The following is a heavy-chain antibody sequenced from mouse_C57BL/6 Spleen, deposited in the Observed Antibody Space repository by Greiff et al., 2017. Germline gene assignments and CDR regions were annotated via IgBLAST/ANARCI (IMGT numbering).Heavy chain of an antibody. D-gene: IGHD2-3*01. CDR3: TASMMVTQFDY. CDR2: IDPENGDT. Sequence: VQLQQSGAELVRPGASVKLSCTASGFNIKDDYMHWVKQRPEQGLEWIGWIDPENGDTEYASKFQGKATITSDTSSNTAYLQLSSQTSEDTAVYYCTASMMVTQFDYWSQGTTLTVAS. J-gene: IGHJ2*01. V-gene: IGHV14-4*01. CDR1: GFNIKDDY.